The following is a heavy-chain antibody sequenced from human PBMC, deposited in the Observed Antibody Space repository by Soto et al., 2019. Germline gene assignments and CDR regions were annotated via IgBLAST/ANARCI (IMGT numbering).Heavy chain of an antibody. CDR1: GGSFSNYY. V-gene: IGHV4-34*01. CDR3: ARSGRHQLVWRNWFDS. Sequence: PAETLSLTCAVYGGSFSNYYWSWIRQPPGKGLECIGEINHSGSTNYNPSLKSRVTISVDTSKNQYSLNLSSVTAADTAVYYCARSGRHQLVWRNWFDSWGQGTLVTVSS. CDR2: INHSGST. D-gene: IGHD2-2*01. J-gene: IGHJ5*01.